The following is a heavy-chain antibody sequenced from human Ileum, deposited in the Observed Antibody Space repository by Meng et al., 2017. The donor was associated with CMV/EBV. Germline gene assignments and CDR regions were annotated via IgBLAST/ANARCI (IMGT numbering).Heavy chain of an antibody. J-gene: IGHJ4*02. CDR3: AKGRNGYSFVFHDW. Sequence: GSLKISCAASRFTFSRYDMYWVRQAAGKGLEWVSGMSIGGAGTYYADSVKGRFTISRDDSRNTLYLQMNSLRADDTALYYCAKGRNGYSFVFHDWWGQGTLVTVSS. V-gene: IGHV3-23*01. D-gene: IGHD5-18*01. CDR2: MSIGGAGT. CDR1: RFTFSRYD.